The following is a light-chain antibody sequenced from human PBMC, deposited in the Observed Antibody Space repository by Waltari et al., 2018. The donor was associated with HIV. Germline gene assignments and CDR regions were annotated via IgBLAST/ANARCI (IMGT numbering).Light chain of an antibody. CDR1: NSNIGNGY. J-gene: IGLJ3*02. CDR3: GTWDRTLSGGV. Sequence: QSVFTQPPSVSAAPGEKVTISCSASNSNIGNGYVSWYQHRPGAAPKLLIYDNNKRPSGIPDRFAGSKSGTSATLDITGLQTGDEADYYCGTWDRTLSGGVFGGGTKLTVL. V-gene: IGLV1-51*01. CDR2: DNN.